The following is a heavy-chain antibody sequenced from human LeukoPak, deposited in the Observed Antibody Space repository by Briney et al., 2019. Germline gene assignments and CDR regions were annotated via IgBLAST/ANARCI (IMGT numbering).Heavy chain of an antibody. D-gene: IGHD6-19*01. J-gene: IGHJ6*03. CDR1: GGSFSGYY. Sequence: SETLSLTCAVYGGSFSGYYWSWIRQPPGKGLEWIGEINHSGSTNYNPSLKSRVTISVDTSKNQFSLKLSSVTAADTAVYYCARARAVAGFAWGRSCYYMDVWGKGTTVTVSS. CDR3: ARARAVAGFAWGRSCYYMDV. CDR2: INHSGST. V-gene: IGHV4-34*01.